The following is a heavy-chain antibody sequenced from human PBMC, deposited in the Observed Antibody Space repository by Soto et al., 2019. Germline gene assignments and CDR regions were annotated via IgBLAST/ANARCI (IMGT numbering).Heavy chain of an antibody. J-gene: IGHJ6*02. V-gene: IGHV3-30*18. CDR3: ANDCNDANYDYGTDV. CDR1: GFAFSSFG. CDR2: ISHDGSKK. Sequence: GGSLRLSCVASGFAFSSFGMHWVRQAPGKGLEWVAFISHDGSKKKFVDSVKGRFTISRDDSGNTLYLQMNSLRADDTAVYFCANDCNDANYDYGTDVWDQGTTVTVSS. D-gene: IGHD1-1*01.